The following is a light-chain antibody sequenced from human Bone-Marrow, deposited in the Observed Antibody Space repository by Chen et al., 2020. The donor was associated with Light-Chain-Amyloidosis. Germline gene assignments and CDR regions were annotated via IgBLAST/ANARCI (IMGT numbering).Light chain of an antibody. Sequence: QSALTQPASVAGSPRQSIPLSCTGTRTDVGSYTLVSWYQQYPGKAPKLMIYEASKRPSGVSNRFSGSKSGNTASLTISGLQAEDEADYYCCSYAGSNTPVVFGGGTKLTVL. CDR2: EAS. J-gene: IGLJ2*01. V-gene: IGLV2-23*01. CDR1: RTDVGSYTL. CDR3: CSYAGSNTPVV.